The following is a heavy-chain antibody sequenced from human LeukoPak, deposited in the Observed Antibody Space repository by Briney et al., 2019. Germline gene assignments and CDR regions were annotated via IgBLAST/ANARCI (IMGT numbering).Heavy chain of an antibody. CDR3: ATTNDYGDYFDY. Sequence: SETLSLTCTVSGGSISSCDYYWSWIRQPPGKGLEWIGYIYYSGSTYYNPSLKSRATISVDTSKDQFSLKLSSVTAADTAVYYCATTNDYGDYFDYWGQGTLVTVSS. V-gene: IGHV4-30-4*01. D-gene: IGHD4-17*01. CDR1: GGSISSCDYY. CDR2: IYYSGST. J-gene: IGHJ4*02.